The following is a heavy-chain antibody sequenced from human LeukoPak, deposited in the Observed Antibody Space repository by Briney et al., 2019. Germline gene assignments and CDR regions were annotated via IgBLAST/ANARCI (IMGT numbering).Heavy chain of an antibody. CDR3: ARAEYSSSWYGDY. V-gene: IGHV1-2*02. CDR1: GYTFTGYY. J-gene: IGHJ4*02. CDR2: INPNSGGT. D-gene: IGHD6-13*01. Sequence: ASVKVSCKASGYTFTGYYMHWVRQAPGQGLEWMGWINPNSGGTNNAQKFQGRVTMTRDTSISTAYMELSRLRSDDTAVYYCARAEYSSSWYGDYWGQGTLVTVSS.